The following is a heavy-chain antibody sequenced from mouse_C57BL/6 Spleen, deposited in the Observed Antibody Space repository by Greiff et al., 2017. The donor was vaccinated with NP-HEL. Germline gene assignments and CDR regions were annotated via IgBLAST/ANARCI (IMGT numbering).Heavy chain of an antibody. CDR2: IDPEDGET. Sequence: EVKLMESGAELVKPGASVKLSCTASGFNIKDYYMHWVKQRTEQGLEWIGRIDPEDGETKYAPKFQGKATITADTSSNTAYLQLSSLTSEDTAVYYCARDDGYQYYFDYWGQGTTLTVSS. CDR3: ARDDGYQYYFDY. CDR1: GFNIKDYY. J-gene: IGHJ2*01. V-gene: IGHV14-2*01. D-gene: IGHD2-3*01.